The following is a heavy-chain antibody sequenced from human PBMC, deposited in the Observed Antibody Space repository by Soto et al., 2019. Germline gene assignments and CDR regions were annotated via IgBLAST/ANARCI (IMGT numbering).Heavy chain of an antibody. CDR3: ARGDTPGVYYYYMDV. D-gene: IGHD2-2*02. CDR1: GGSFSGYY. J-gene: IGHJ6*03. Sequence: PXXTLSLPFAVYGGSFSGYYWGWIPQPPGKGLEWIGEINHSGSTNYNPSLKSRVTISVDTSKNQFSLKLSSVTAADTAVYYCARGDTPGVYYYYMDVWGKGTTVTVSS. V-gene: IGHV4-34*01. CDR2: INHSGST.